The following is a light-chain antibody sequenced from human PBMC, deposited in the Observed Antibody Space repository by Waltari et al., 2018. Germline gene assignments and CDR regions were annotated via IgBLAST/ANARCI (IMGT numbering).Light chain of an antibody. CDR2: GAS. CDR3: QQYVTSVT. Sequence: EIVLTQSPGTLSLSPGERPTRSCRASQGIHTTYLAWYQKKPGQAPRPLIHGASSRATDIPDRFSGSGSGTDFTLTISRLEPEDFAIYYCQQYVTSVTFGGGTKVEI. V-gene: IGKV3-20*01. CDR1: QGIHTTY. J-gene: IGKJ4*01.